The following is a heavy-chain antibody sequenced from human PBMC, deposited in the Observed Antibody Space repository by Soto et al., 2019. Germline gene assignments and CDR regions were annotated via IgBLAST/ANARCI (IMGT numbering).Heavy chain of an antibody. CDR1: GYTFTSYD. CDR3: ARGLAVAGTEGDWYFDL. V-gene: IGHV1-8*01. D-gene: IGHD6-19*01. Sequence: QVQLVQSGAEVKKPGASVKVSCKASGYTFTSYDINWVRQATGQGLEWMGWMNPNSGNTGYAQKFPGRVTMTRNTSISTAYMELSSLRSEDTAVYYCARGLAVAGTEGDWYFDLWGRGTLVTVSS. J-gene: IGHJ2*01. CDR2: MNPNSGNT.